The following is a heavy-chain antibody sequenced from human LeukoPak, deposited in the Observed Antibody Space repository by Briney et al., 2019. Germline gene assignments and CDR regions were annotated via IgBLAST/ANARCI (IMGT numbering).Heavy chain of an antibody. J-gene: IGHJ4*02. CDR2: INQGEGER. D-gene: IGHD2-21*01. CDR1: GLRFSTFL. CDR3: ARWGLAYTIDF. Sequence: PGGALTLPYAPSGLRFSTFLLAGAAEPPGRGGGGWANINQGEGERHYVPPVKGRFTISRDDAKTSLYGQMDNLRVEDTAVYSGARWGLAYTIDFWGQGTLVTVSS. V-gene: IGHV3-7*01.